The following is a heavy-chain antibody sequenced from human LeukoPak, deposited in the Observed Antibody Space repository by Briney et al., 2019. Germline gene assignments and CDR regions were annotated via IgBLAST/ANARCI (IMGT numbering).Heavy chain of an antibody. CDR2: IGSSGYSGYTI. J-gene: IGHJ2*01. CDR3: ARVVL. Sequence: PGGSLRLSCAASGFTFSSYEMNWVRQAPRKGLEWVSYIGSSGYSGYTIYYADSVKGRFTISRDNAKNSLYLQMNSLRAEDTAVYYCARVVLWGRGTLVTVSS. V-gene: IGHV3-48*03. CDR1: GFTFSSYE.